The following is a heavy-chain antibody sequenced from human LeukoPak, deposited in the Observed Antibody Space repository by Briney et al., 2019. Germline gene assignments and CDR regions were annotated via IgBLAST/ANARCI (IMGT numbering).Heavy chain of an antibody. CDR2: INPNSGGT. CDR1: GYTFTDYY. D-gene: IGHD4-17*01. V-gene: IGHV1-2*02. CDR3: ARDLSYGNWFDP. Sequence: GASVKVSCKASGYTFTDYYIHWVRQAPGRGLEWMGWINPNSGGTNYAQRFQGRVTMTRDTSISTAYMELSRLRSDDTAVYYCARDLSYGNWFDPWGQGTLVTVSS. J-gene: IGHJ5*02.